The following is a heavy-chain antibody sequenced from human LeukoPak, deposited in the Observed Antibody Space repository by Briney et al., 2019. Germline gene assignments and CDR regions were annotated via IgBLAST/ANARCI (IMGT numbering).Heavy chain of an antibody. CDR2: ISYSGTT. CDR1: GGSIRGYY. J-gene: IGHJ4*02. CDR3: ARHDSGSASYPLDY. V-gene: IGHV4-59*08. D-gene: IGHD1-26*01. Sequence: PSETLSLTCTVSGGSIRGYYWSWVRQPPGKGLEWIAYISYSGTTNYNPSLKSRVTISVDTSKNQFSLKVSSVTAADTAIYYCARHDSGSASYPLDYWGQGTLVTVSS.